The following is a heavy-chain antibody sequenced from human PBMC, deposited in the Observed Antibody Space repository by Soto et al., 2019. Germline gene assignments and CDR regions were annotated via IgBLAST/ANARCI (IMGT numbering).Heavy chain of an antibody. J-gene: IGHJ4*02. V-gene: IGHV4-59*08. CDR2: IYSSGST. CDR3: ARQRRDFAY. Sequence: LSLTCTVSGGSISGYYWSWIRQPPGKGLQWIGYIYSSGSTNYNPSLKSRVTISVDTSKNQFSLNLSSVTAADTAVYYCARQRRDFAYWGQGSLVTVSS. CDR1: GGSISGYY.